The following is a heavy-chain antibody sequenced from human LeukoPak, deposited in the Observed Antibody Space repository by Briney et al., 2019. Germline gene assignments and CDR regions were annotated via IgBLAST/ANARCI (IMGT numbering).Heavy chain of an antibody. CDR3: AREGGKGWYVRSYTFDI. Sequence: SETLSLTCGVYGGSFNGYYWSWIRQPPGKGLEWIGEINHSGSTNYNPSLKSRVAISVDTSKNQFSLKLSSVTAADTAVYYCAREGGKGWYVRSYTFDIWGRGTLVAVSS. D-gene: IGHD6-19*01. J-gene: IGHJ3*02. V-gene: IGHV4-34*01. CDR2: INHSGST. CDR1: GGSFNGYY.